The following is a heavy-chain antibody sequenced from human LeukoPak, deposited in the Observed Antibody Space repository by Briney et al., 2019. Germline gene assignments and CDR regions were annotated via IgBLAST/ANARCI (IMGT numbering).Heavy chain of an antibody. J-gene: IGHJ4*02. CDR2: IYADGST. Sequence: GGSLRLSCAASGFAVSTHFMSGVRQAPGKRLEWVSVIYADGSTYYADSVKGRFTISRDNSKNTLYLQMNSLRAEDTAVYYCARSGAGWFDYWGQGTLVTVSS. D-gene: IGHD6-19*01. CDR1: GFAVSTHF. CDR3: ARSGAGWFDY. V-gene: IGHV3-53*01.